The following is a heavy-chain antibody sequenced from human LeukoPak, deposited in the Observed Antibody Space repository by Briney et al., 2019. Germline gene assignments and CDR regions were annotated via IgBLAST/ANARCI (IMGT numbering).Heavy chain of an antibody. Sequence: GGSLTLSCAASGFTFNTYVISWVRQAPGKGLEWVSSMSGSGSSTYYADSVKGRFTISRDNSKNTLYLRMNSLRAEDTAVYYCATARGYSGEYKWGQGTLVTVSS. CDR2: MSGSGSST. V-gene: IGHV3-23*01. CDR3: ATARGYSGEYK. J-gene: IGHJ4*02. D-gene: IGHD6-19*01. CDR1: GFTFNTYV.